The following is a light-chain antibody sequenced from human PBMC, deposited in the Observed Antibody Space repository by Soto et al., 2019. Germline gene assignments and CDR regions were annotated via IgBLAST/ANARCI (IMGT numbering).Light chain of an antibody. CDR1: SSDVGGYNY. CDR2: DVS. Sequence: QSVLTQPASVSGSPGQSITISCTGTSSDVGGYNYVSWYQQHPGKAPKLMIYDVSNRPPGVSTRFSGSKSGNTASLPISGLQAEDEADYYCSSYTSSSTRVLGGGTKVTVL. V-gene: IGLV2-14*01. CDR3: SSYTSSSTRV. J-gene: IGLJ2*01.